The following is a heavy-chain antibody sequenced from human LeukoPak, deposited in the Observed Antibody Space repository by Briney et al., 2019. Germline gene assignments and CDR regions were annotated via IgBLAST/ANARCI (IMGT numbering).Heavy chain of an antibody. J-gene: IGHJ6*03. Sequence: SETLSLTCTVSGGSISSYYWSWIRQPPGKGLKWIGNIYYSGYTTYSPSLRSRVTISVDTSKNQFSLKLSSVTAADTAVYYCARETSQKGAHYMDVWGKGTTVTVSS. D-gene: IGHD3-16*01. V-gene: IGHV4-59*01. CDR3: ARETSQKGAHYMDV. CDR1: GGSISSYY. CDR2: IYYSGYT.